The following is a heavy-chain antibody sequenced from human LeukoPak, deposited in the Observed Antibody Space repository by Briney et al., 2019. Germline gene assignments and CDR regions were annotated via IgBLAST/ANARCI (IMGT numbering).Heavy chain of an antibody. CDR2: ISGSGGST. J-gene: IGHJ4*02. CDR1: GFTFSSHA. V-gene: IGHV3-23*01. Sequence: GGSLRLSCAASGFTFSSHAMSWVRQAPGKGLEWVSAISGSGGSTYYTDSVKGRFTMSRDNSKNTRYLQMNSLRAEDTAVYYCAKDKSYYDDSGSYGLDYWGQGTLVTVSS. D-gene: IGHD3-10*01. CDR3: AKDKSYYDDSGSYGLDY.